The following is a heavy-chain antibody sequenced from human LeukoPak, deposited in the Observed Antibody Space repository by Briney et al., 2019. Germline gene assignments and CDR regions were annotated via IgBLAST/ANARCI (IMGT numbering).Heavy chain of an antibody. V-gene: IGHV4-4*07. CDR3: ARENYCSGGSCYGYFDY. D-gene: IGHD2-15*01. CDR2: IYTSGST. CDR1: GGSISSYY. J-gene: IGHJ4*02. Sequence: SETLSLTCTVSGGSISSYYWSWIRQPPGKGLEWIGRIYTSGSTNYNPSLKSRVTMSVDTSKNQFSLKLSSVTAADTAVYYCARENYCSGGSCYGYFDYWGQGTLVTVSS.